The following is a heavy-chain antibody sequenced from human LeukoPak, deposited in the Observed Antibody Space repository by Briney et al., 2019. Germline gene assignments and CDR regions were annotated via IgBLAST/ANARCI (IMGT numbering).Heavy chain of an antibody. D-gene: IGHD6-13*01. Sequence: PGGSLRLSCSASGFTFSSFGMGWVPQAPGEGLEWVSAISGSGSSIYYADSVKGRFTISRDNSKNTLYLQMNSLRTEDTAVYYCAKDAYSRSLGYWGQGTLVTVSS. J-gene: IGHJ4*02. CDR2: ISGSGSSI. CDR1: GFTFSSFG. CDR3: AKDAYSRSLGY. V-gene: IGHV3-23*01.